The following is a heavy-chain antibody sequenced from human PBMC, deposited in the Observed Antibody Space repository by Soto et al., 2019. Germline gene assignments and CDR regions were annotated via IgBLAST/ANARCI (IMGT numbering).Heavy chain of an antibody. Sequence: ASVKVSCKASGYNFTHHGITWVRQAPGQGLEWVGWISPFHGNTDSAPRLQGRVTVTADTSTSTAYLEVRSLRSDDTAVYYCARDPYLSTWRKVDYWAREPWSPSPQ. CDR2: ISPFHGNT. CDR1: GYNFTHHG. V-gene: IGHV1-18*01. CDR3: ARDPYLSTWRKVDY. D-gene: IGHD6-13*01. J-gene: IGHJ4*02.